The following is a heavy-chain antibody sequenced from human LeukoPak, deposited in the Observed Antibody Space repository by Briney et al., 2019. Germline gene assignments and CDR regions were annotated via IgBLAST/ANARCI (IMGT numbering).Heavy chain of an antibody. J-gene: IGHJ6*03. D-gene: IGHD2-15*01. Sequence: GGSLRLSCAASGFTVSSNYMSWVRQAPGKGLEWVSVIYSCGSTYYADSVKGRFTISRDNSKNTLYLQMNSLRAEDTAVYYCATLTSGGSCYSHYYYMDVWGKGTTVTVSS. V-gene: IGHV3-66*01. CDR2: IYSCGST. CDR3: ATLTSGGSCYSHYYYMDV. CDR1: GFTVSSNY.